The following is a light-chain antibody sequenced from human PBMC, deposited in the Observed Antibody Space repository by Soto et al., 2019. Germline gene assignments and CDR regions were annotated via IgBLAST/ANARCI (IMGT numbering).Light chain of an antibody. Sequence: QSALTQPASVSGSPGQSITISCTGNSSDVGGYNYVSWYQQHPGKAPKLMIYEVSNRPSGVSNRFSGSKSGNTASLTISGLQAEDEAEYYCNSYTTSSTWVFGGGTKLTVL. J-gene: IGLJ3*02. V-gene: IGLV2-14*01. CDR3: NSYTTSSTWV. CDR2: EVS. CDR1: SSDVGGYNY.